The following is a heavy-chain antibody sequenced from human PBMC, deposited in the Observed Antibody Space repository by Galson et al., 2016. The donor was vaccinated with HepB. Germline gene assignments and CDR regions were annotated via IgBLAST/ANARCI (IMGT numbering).Heavy chain of an antibody. CDR3: AKGGSGRIASYYYHLDV. J-gene: IGHJ6*03. V-gene: IGHV3-30*07. Sequence: PGKGLECCELYDMMEISVKGRFTISRDNSKNTLFPVMNSLRAEDTAIYYCAKGGSGRIASYYYHLDVWGKGTTVTVSS. CDR2: YDMME. D-gene: IGHD3-10*01.